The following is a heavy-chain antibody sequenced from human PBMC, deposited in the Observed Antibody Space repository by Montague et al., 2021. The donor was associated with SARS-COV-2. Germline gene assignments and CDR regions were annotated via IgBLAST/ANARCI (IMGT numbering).Heavy chain of an antibody. CDR1: GFTFSNYA. CDR3: ARDGWSTVVVVAATPGFDY. D-gene: IGHD2-15*01. V-gene: IGHV3-30-3*01. J-gene: IGHJ4*02. Sequence: PLRLSCAASGFTFSNYAMHWVRQAPGKGLEWVAVISYDGSNKYYADSVKGRFTISRDNSKNTLYLQMNSLRAEDTAVYYCARDGWSTVVVVAATPGFDYWGQGTLVTVSS. CDR2: ISYDGSNK.